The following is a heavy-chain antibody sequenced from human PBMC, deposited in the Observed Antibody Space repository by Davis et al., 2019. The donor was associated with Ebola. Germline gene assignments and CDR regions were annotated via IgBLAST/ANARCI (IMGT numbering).Heavy chain of an antibody. CDR2: NHYSDNP. Sequence: PGGSLRLSCSVSGESISSYYWGRFRQPPGKGPDWIGSNHYSDNPEYNPSLGTRVSISVDTSRNQFSLNLTSVTAADTAIYYCTLGAGWLTDYWGQGALVTVSS. CDR1: GESISSYY. CDR3: TLGAGWLTDY. D-gene: IGHD6-19*01. V-gene: IGHV4-59*01. J-gene: IGHJ4*02.